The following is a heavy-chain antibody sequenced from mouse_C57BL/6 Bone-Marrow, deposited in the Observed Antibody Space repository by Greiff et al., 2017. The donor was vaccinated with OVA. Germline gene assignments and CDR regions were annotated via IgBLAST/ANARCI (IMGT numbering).Heavy chain of an antibody. Sequence: QVQLKESGAELVRPGTSVKVSCKASGYAFTNYLIEWVKQRPGQGLEWIGVINPGSGGTNYNEKFKGKATLTADKSSSTAYMQLSSLTSEDSAVYFCARSGGNYEFAYWGQGTLVTVSA. D-gene: IGHD2-1*01. V-gene: IGHV1-54*01. J-gene: IGHJ3*01. CDR3: ARSGGNYEFAY. CDR2: INPGSGGT. CDR1: GYAFTNYL.